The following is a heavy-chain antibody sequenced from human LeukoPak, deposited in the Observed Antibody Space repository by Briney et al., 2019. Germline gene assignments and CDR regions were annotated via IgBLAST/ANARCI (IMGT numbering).Heavy chain of an antibody. CDR3: ASYCRDIRCHYFDY. J-gene: IGHJ4*02. V-gene: IGHV4-59*08. CDR2: IHYSGST. Sequence: SETLSLTCTVSTGSIRSYYWSWIRQPPGKGLECIGYIHYSGSTYYSPSLKRRLSMSVDASKNRYSLKLSSLPAADTALYYCASYCRDIRCHYFDYWGQGTLVTVSS. D-gene: IGHD2-15*01. CDR1: TGSIRSYY.